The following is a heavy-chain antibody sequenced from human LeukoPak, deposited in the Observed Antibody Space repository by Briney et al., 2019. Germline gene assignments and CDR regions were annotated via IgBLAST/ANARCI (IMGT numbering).Heavy chain of an antibody. D-gene: IGHD1-26*01. Sequence: GGSLRLSCAASGFTFSSYAMHWVRQAPGKGLEWVSSISYTGTYIYYADSVKGRFTISRDNAQNSLYLQMNSLRAEDTAIYYCVRDRGTYRPIDYWGQGTLVTVSS. J-gene: IGHJ4*02. V-gene: IGHV3-21*04. CDR2: ISYTGTYI. CDR1: GFTFSSYA. CDR3: VRDRGTYRPIDY.